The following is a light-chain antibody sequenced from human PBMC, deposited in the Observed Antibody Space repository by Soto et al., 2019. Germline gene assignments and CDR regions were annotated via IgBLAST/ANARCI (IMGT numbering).Light chain of an antibody. CDR1: QDISNY. CDR3: QQSYNTTWT. J-gene: IGKJ1*01. V-gene: IGKV1-39*01. Sequence: DIQMTHSPSSLSASVVDIVTITCQASQDISNYLNWYQQKPGKAPKLLIYDASSLESGVPSRFSGSGSETDFTLTISSLQPEDFATYSCQQSYNTTWTFGQGTKVDIK. CDR2: DAS.